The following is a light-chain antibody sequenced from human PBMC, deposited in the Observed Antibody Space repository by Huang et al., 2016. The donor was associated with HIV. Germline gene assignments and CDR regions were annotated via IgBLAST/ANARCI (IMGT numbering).Light chain of an antibody. CDR1: QRVVN. Sequence: EIVLTQSPATLSLSPGERATLSCRASQRVVNLAWYQHKPGQDPRLLIYAASNRAPGIPARFSGSGSGTDFTLTVYILQPEDSAVYYCQQRNSWPPITFGQGTRLEIK. CDR2: AAS. CDR3: QQRNSWPPIT. J-gene: IGKJ5*01. V-gene: IGKV3-11*01.